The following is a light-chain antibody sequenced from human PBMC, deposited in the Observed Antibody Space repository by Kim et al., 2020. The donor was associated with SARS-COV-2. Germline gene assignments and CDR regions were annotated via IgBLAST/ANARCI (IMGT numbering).Light chain of an antibody. V-gene: IGKV1-6*01. Sequence: SASVGDRVTITCRASQGIRNDLGWYQQKPGKAPKLLIYAASSLQSGVPSRFSGSGSGSDFTLTISSLQPEDFATYYCLQDYNYPYTFGQGTKLEIK. J-gene: IGKJ2*01. CDR3: LQDYNYPYT. CDR2: AAS. CDR1: QGIRND.